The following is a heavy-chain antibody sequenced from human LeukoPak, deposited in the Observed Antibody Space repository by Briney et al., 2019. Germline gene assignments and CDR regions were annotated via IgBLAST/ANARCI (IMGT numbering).Heavy chain of an antibody. V-gene: IGHV3-48*03. J-gene: IGHJ4*02. Sequence: AGTLRLSCAASGFTFSSYEMNWLRQAPGKGLEWVSFISNSGRTKYYADPVKGRFTISRDNAKNSLYLHMNTLRVEDTALYYCARGGGSITMAHWGQGTLVTVSS. CDR1: GFTFSSYE. D-gene: IGHD3-10*01. CDR2: ISNSGRTK. CDR3: ARGGGSITMAH.